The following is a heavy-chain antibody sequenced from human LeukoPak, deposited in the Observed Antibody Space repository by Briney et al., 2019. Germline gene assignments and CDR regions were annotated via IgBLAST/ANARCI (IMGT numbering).Heavy chain of an antibody. CDR1: GFTFTDYY. J-gene: IGHJ4*02. D-gene: IGHD1-14*01. CDR3: ATDGGNHNFDY. Sequence: ASVKVSCKASGFTFTDYYLHWVRQAPGQGLEWMGRISLNNGATNYAQKFQDRVTLTRDTSISTAYMELSRQTSDDTAVYYCATDGGNHNFDYWGQGTLVTVSS. V-gene: IGHV1-2*06. CDR2: ISLNNGAT.